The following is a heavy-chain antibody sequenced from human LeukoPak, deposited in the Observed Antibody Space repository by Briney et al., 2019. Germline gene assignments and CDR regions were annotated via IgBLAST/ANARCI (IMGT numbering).Heavy chain of an antibody. Sequence: GGSLRLSCAASGFTFSSYSMNWVRQAPGRGLEWVSSISTSSSYIHYADSVKGRFTISRDNAKNSLYLQMNSLRAEDTAVYYCARGTLNIPGEHGAFDYWGQGTLVTVSS. J-gene: IGHJ4*02. CDR3: ARGTLNIPGEHGAFDY. CDR2: ISTSSSYI. V-gene: IGHV3-21*01. CDR1: GFTFSSYS. D-gene: IGHD1-14*01.